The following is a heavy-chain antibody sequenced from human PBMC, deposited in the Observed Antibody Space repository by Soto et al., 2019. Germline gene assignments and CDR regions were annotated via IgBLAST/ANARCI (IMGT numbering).Heavy chain of an antibody. Sequence: QVQLVQSGAEVKKPGASVKVSCKASGYTFTSYDINWVRQATGQGLEWMGWMNPNSGNTGYAQKFQGRVTMPRNTSLRTAYMELSSLRSEDTAVYYCARLIYCSGGSCYSGSDWFDPWGQGTLVTVSS. CDR1: GYTFTSYD. CDR2: MNPNSGNT. D-gene: IGHD2-15*01. CDR3: ARLIYCSGGSCYSGSDWFDP. J-gene: IGHJ5*02. V-gene: IGHV1-8*01.